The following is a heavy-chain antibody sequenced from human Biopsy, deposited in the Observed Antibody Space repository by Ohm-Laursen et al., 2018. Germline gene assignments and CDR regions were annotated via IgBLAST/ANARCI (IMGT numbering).Heavy chain of an antibody. CDR1: GGSVSSNVAY. V-gene: IGHV4-39*01. CDR2: IFYSGIT. J-gene: IGHJ5*02. CDR3: ARHPTGFWFDP. Sequence: SETLSLTCTVSGGSVSSNVAYWAWIRQPPGKGLESIGSIFYSGITYYNPSLQSRVTMSVDTPKNQFSLNLPSVTAADTAVYYCARHPTGFWFDPWGQGTLVIVSS.